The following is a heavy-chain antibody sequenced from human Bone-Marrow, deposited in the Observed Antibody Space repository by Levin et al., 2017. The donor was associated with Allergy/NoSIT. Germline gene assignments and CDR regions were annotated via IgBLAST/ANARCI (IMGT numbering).Heavy chain of an antibody. V-gene: IGHV7-4-1*02. CDR1: GHTFTGYP. D-gene: IGHD3-22*01. CDR3: ARGQSDRATLFYYLDV. Sequence: ASVKVSCKASGHTFTGYPINWVRQAPGQGLECMGWINTNTEKSTYAQGFTGRFVFSMDTSVSTAYLQISSLEAGDTAVYYCARGQSDRATLFYYLDVWGKGTTVTVSS. J-gene: IGHJ6*03. CDR2: INTNTEKS.